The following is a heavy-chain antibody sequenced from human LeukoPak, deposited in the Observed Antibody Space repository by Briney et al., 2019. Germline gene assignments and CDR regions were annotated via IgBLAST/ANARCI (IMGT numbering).Heavy chain of an antibody. CDR1: GYTFTSYD. J-gene: IGHJ4*02. Sequence: ASVRVSCKASGYTFTSYDFNWVRQAPGQGPEWIGWMNPNSGTTGYAQKFQGRATITRDTSASTAYMELSSLRSEDTAVYYCASTIAVAGKYSFDYWGQGTLVTVSS. CDR2: MNPNSGTT. V-gene: IGHV1-8*01. D-gene: IGHD6-19*01. CDR3: ASTIAVAGKYSFDY.